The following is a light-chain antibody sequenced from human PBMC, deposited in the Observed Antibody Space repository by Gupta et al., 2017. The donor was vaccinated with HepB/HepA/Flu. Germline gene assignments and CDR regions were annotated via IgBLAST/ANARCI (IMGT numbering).Light chain of an antibody. CDR1: ESFRND. V-gene: IGKV3-15*01. CDR2: GAD. CDR3: HQDDTWPQT. J-gene: IGKJ1*01. Sequence: EIVLTQSPATLSVFPGERATLSCRATESFRNDLAWYQQKPGQAPRLLIYGADIRATGVSARFSGSGSGTDFTLTISRLQSDDCAVYYCHQDDTWPQTFGQGTKVEIK.